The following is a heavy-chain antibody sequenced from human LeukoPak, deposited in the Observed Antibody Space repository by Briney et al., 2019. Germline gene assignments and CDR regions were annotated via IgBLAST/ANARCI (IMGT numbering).Heavy chain of an antibody. CDR2: IYYSGST. CDR1: GGSISSSSYY. Sequence: PSETLSLTCTVSGGSISSSSYYWGRIRQPPGKGLEWIGSIYYSGSTYYNPSLKSRVTISVDTSKNQFSLKLSSVTAADTAVYCCERAPTYDFWSGYYRSAVSWFDPWGQGTLVTVSS. D-gene: IGHD3-3*01. J-gene: IGHJ5*02. CDR3: ERAPTYDFWSGYYRSAVSWFDP. V-gene: IGHV4-39*07.